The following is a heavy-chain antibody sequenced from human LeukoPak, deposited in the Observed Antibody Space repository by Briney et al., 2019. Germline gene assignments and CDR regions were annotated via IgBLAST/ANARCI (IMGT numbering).Heavy chain of an antibody. V-gene: IGHV1-69*06. J-gene: IGHJ6*03. D-gene: IGHD2-21*01. Sequence: SVKVSFKASGGTFSSYAISWVRQAPGQGLEWMGGIIPIFGTANYAQKFQGRVTITADKSTSTAYMELSSLRSEDTAVYYCARHPYGGNYYYYYMDVWGKGTTVTVSS. CDR1: GGTFSSYA. CDR2: IIPIFGTA. CDR3: ARHPYGGNYYYYYMDV.